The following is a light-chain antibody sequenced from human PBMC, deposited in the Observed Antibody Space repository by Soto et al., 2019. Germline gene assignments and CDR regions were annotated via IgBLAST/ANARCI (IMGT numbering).Light chain of an antibody. CDR2: GAS. V-gene: IGKV3-15*01. J-gene: IGKJ4*01. CDR3: QQYNEWPPLT. CDR1: QSIKSN. Sequence: EIVMTQSPATLSVSPGERATLSCRASQSIKSNLAWYQQKPGQAPRLLIYGASTRATGIAARFSGSGSGTEFTLTISSLQSEDLAVYYCQQYNEWPPLTFGGGTKVDIK.